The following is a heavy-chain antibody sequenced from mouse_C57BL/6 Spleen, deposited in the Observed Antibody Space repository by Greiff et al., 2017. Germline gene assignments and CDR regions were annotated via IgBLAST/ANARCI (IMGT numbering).Heavy chain of an antibody. J-gene: IGHJ4*01. CDR1: GYTFTDYE. Sequence: QVQLKQSGAELVRPGASVTLSCKASGYTFTDYEMHWVKQTPVHGLEWIGAIDPETGGTAYNQKFKGKAILTADKSSSTAYMELRSLTSEDSAVYYCTRYPSYGNYGAMDYWGQGTSVTVSS. CDR3: TRYPSYGNYGAMDY. D-gene: IGHD2-1*01. V-gene: IGHV1-15*01. CDR2: IDPETGGT.